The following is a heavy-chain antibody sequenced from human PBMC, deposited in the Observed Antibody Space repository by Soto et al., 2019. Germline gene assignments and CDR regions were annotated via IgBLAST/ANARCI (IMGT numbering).Heavy chain of an antibody. D-gene: IGHD3-10*01. CDR3: ARATMVRGVITLAVDY. CDR2: ISAYNGNT. J-gene: IGHJ4*02. CDR1: GYTFTSYG. V-gene: IGHV1-18*01. Sequence: ASVKVSCKASGYTFTSYGISWVRQAPGQGHEWMGWISAYNGNTNYAQKLQGRVTMTTDASTSTAYMELRSLRSDDTAVYYCARATMVRGVITLAVDYWGQGTLVTVSS.